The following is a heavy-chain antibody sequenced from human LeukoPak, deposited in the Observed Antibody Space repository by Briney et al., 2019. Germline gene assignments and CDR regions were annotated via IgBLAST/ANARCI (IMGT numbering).Heavy chain of an antibody. J-gene: IGHJ3*02. CDR3: APADYAGAFDI. D-gene: IGHD4-17*01. Sequence: ASVKVSCKVSGYTLTELSMHWVRQAPGKGLEWMGGFDPEDGETIYAQKFQGRVTMTRDTSISTAYMELSRLRSDDTAVYYCAPADYAGAFDIWGQGTMVTVSS. V-gene: IGHV1-24*01. CDR1: GYTLTELS. CDR2: FDPEDGET.